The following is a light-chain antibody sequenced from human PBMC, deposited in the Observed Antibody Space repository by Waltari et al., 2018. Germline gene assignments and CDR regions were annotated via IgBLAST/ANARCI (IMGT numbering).Light chain of an antibody. CDR2: GAS. CDR3: QNHERLPAM. Sequence: EIVLTQSPGTLSLSPGERATISCRASQSVSRYLAWYQQKPGQAPRLLIYGASSRATGIPDRCSGSGSGTDFSLTISRLEPEDFAVYYCQNHERLPAMFGQGTKVEIK. J-gene: IGKJ1*01. CDR1: QSVSRY. V-gene: IGKV3-20*01.